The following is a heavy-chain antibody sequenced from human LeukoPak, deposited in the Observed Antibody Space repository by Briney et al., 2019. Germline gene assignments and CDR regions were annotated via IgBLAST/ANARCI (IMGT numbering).Heavy chain of an antibody. Sequence: HPGGSLRLSCAASGFTVSSNYMSWVRQAPGKGLEWVSVIYSGGSTYYADSVKGRFTISRDNSKNTLYLQMNSPRAEDTAVYYCARSYSSSWLVDYWGQGTLVTVSS. J-gene: IGHJ4*02. CDR2: IYSGGST. CDR3: ARSYSSSWLVDY. D-gene: IGHD6-13*01. CDR1: GFTVSSNY. V-gene: IGHV3-66*01.